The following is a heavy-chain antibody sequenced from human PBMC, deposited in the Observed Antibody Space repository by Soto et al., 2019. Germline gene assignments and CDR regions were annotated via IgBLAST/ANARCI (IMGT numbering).Heavy chain of an antibody. J-gene: IGHJ4*02. Sequence: PSETLSLTCTVSGGSVNSDNYYWSWIRQPPGKGLEWIGYIYYTGRTNYNPSLMSRVTISLDASRNQFSLKLSSVTAADSAVFYCAREYSNSPEDSVSWRQGTLVTVYS. CDR2: IYYTGRT. D-gene: IGHD1-26*01. V-gene: IGHV4-61*01. CDR3: AREYSNSPEDSVS. CDR1: GGSVNSDNYY.